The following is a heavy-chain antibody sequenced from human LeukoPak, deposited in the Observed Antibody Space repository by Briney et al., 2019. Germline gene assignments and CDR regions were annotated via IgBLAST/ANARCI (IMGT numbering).Heavy chain of an antibody. CDR2: IYYSGST. Sequence: SETLSLTCTVSGGSVSSGSYYWSWIRQPPGKGLEWIGYIYYSGSTNYNPSLKSRVTISIDTSKNQFSLKLSSVTAAGTAVYYCARDLAGDGDYWGQGTLVTVSS. J-gene: IGHJ4*02. V-gene: IGHV4-61*01. CDR1: GGSVSSGSYY. D-gene: IGHD6-19*01. CDR3: ARDLAGDGDY.